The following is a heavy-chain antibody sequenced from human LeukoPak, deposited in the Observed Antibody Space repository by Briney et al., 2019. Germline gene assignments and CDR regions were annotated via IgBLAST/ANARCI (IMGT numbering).Heavy chain of an antibody. CDR2: IDKNGNEI. CDR3: VTDGDKWNDFEY. CDR1: GFTFRNYA. D-gene: IGHD1-1*01. Sequence: PGGSLRLSCAASGFTFRNYAMSWVRQAPGKGLEWVAIIDKNGNEIKYVDSVKGRFTLSRDNAKNSVYLQMNSLRTEDTALYYCVTDGDKWNDFEYWGQGTLVTVSS. V-gene: IGHV3-7*01. J-gene: IGHJ4*02.